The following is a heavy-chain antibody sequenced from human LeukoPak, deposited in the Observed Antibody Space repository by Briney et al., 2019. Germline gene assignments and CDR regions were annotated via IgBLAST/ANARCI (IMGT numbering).Heavy chain of an antibody. J-gene: IGHJ1*01. CDR2: INHSGST. CDR1: GGSFSGYY. CDR3: ARDFWYYYDSSGSESFQH. V-gene: IGHV4-34*01. Sequence: SETLSLTCAVYGGSFSGYYWSWIRQPPGKGLEWIGEINHSGSTNYNPSLKSRVTISVDTSKNQFSLKLSSVTAADTAVYYCARDFWYYYDSSGSESFQHWGQGTLVTVSS. D-gene: IGHD3-22*01.